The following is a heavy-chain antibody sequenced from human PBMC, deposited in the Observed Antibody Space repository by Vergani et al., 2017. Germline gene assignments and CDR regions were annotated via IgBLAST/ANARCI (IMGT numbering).Heavy chain of an antibody. CDR3: ARDLQLLYNRFDP. CDR2: TWYDGNNK. J-gene: IGHJ5*02. CDR1: GFTFNQYG. D-gene: IGHD1-14*01. Sequence: QVQLVESGGGVVQPGRSPRLSCAASGFTFNQYGMHWVRQAPGKGLEWVAVTWYDGNNKQYADSVKGRFTISRDNSKSTMYLQMNSLRDEDTGVYYCARDLQLLYNRFDPWGQGTLVTVSS. V-gene: IGHV3-33*01.